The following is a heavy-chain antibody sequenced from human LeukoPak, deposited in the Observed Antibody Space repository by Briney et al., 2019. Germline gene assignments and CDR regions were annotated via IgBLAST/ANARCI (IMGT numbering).Heavy chain of an antibody. CDR2: ISGSDGST. Sequence: GGSLRLSCAASGFTFSNYAMSWVRQAPGKGLEWVSAISGSDGSTNYADSVKGRFTISRDNSRNTLYLQMNSLRAEDTAVYYCVKDSASSGWSGGFDYWGQGTLVKVSS. CDR1: GFTFSNYA. D-gene: IGHD6-19*01. J-gene: IGHJ4*02. V-gene: IGHV3-23*01. CDR3: VKDSASSGWSGGFDY.